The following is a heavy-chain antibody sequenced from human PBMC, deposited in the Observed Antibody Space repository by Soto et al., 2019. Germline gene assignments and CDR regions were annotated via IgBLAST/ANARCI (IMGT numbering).Heavy chain of an antibody. D-gene: IGHD3-3*01. CDR1: GGSIISYS. Sequence: PSETLSLTCTVAGGSIISYSWSWIPQPPGKGLEWIGYIYYSGSTNYKPSPKSRVPISVDTSKNQFSLKLSSVTAADTAVYYCARLVTYYDFWSGSNMPYYFDYWGQGTLVTVSS. V-gene: IGHV4-59*08. CDR2: IYYSGST. CDR3: ARLVTYYDFWSGSNMPYYFDY. J-gene: IGHJ4*02.